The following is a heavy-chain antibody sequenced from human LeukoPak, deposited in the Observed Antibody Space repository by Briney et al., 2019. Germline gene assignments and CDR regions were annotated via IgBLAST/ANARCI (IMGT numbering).Heavy chain of an antibody. CDR1: GFTFSSYS. CDR3: AKLGDYGDYLNFDY. CDR2: ISSSSSYI. J-gene: IGHJ4*02. D-gene: IGHD4-17*01. V-gene: IGHV3-21*01. Sequence: GGSLRLSCAASGFTFSSYSMNWVRQAPGKGLEWVSSISSSSSYIYYADSVKGRFTISRDNAKNSLYLQMNSLRAEDTAVYYCAKLGDYGDYLNFDYWGQGTLVTVSS.